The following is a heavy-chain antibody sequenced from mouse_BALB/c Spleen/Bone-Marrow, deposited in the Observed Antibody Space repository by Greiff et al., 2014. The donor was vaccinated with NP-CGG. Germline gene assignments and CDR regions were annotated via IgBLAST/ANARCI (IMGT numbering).Heavy chain of an antibody. CDR2: IDPANGNT. CDR1: GFNIKDTY. V-gene: IGHV14-3*02. CDR3: ASYVYGYYFDY. J-gene: IGHJ2*01. Sequence: VQLQQSGAELVKPGASVKLSCTASGFNIKDTYMHWVEQRPEQGLEWIGRIDPANGNTKYDPKFQGKASITADTSSNTAYLQLSRLTSEDTAVYYCASYVYGYYFDYWGQGTTLTVSS. D-gene: IGHD2-2*01.